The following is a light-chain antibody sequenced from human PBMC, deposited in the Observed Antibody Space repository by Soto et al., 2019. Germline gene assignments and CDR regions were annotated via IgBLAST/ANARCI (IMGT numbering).Light chain of an antibody. CDR3: QSFDSGLSVV. Sequence: QSVLTQPPSASGTPGQRVTISCSGSSSNIGSNTVHWYQQLPGTAPKLLIYSNNQRPSGVPDRFSGSKSGASASLAISGLQSEDEADYYCQSFDSGLSVVFGGGTKVTVL. CDR1: SSNIGSNT. J-gene: IGLJ2*01. CDR2: SNN. V-gene: IGLV1-44*01.